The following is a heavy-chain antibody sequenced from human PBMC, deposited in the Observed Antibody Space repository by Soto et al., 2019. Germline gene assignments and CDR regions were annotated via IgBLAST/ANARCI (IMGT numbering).Heavy chain of an antibody. CDR3: VKGYWKGDV. D-gene: IGHD1-1*01. Sequence: EVQLLESGGGLVQPGGSLRLSCAASGFTFSTYAMNWVRQAPGNRLEWVSAISGRGGSIHYADSGKGRFTISRDNSKNTLYLQMNSLRDEDTAVYHCVKGYWKGDVWGQGTTVTVSS. J-gene: IGHJ6*02. CDR1: GFTFSTYA. V-gene: IGHV3-23*01. CDR2: ISGRGGSI.